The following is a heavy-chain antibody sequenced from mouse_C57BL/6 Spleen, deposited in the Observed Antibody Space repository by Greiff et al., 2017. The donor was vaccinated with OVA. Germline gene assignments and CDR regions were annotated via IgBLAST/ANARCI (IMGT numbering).Heavy chain of an antibody. CDR1: GFNIKDYY. CDR3: TTSFAFASSYGSSLDY. D-gene: IGHD1-1*01. J-gene: IGHJ2*01. Sequence: EVKLQESGAELVRPGASVKLSCTASGFNIKDYYMHWVKQRPEQGLEWIGRIDPEDGDTEYAPKFQGKATMTADTSSNTAYLQLSSLTSEDTAVYYCTTSFAFASSYGSSLDYWGQGTTLTVSS. CDR2: IDPEDGDT. V-gene: IGHV14-1*01.